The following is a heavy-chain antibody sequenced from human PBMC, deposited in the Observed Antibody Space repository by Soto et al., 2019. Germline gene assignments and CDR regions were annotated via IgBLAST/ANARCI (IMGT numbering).Heavy chain of an antibody. CDR1: GFTLSSYA. Sequence: GGSLRLSCAASGFTLSSYAMSWVRQAPGKGLEWVSGISNSGVSTYYADSVKGRFTISRDDSKNTLLLQMNSLRDDDTAVYYCAKSAMQTHGPGSPRSYYYALDVWGQGTTVTVSS. V-gene: IGHV3-23*01. D-gene: IGHD3-10*01. CDR2: ISNSGVST. CDR3: AKSAMQTHGPGSPRSYYYALDV. J-gene: IGHJ6*02.